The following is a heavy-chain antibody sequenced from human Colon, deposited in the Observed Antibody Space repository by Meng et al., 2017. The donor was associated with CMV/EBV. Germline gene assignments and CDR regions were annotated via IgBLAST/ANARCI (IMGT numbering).Heavy chain of an antibody. CDR3: ARDYCSSTSCYNDFDY. Sequence: GTFSSYAISCVRQDLGQGPEWMGGIIPIFGTANYAQKFPGRVTITTDESTSTAYMELSSLRSEDTAVYYCARDYCSSTSCYNDFDYWGQGTLVTVSS. J-gene: IGHJ4*02. CDR1: GTFSSYA. V-gene: IGHV1-69*05. D-gene: IGHD2-2*02. CDR2: IIPIFGTA.